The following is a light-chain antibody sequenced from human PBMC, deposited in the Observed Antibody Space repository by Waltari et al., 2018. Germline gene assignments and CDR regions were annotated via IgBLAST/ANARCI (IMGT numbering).Light chain of an antibody. Sequence: DIQMTQSPSTLSASVGDRVTIPCRASQSISSWLAWYQQQPGKAPKVLIYKASSLERGVPSRFSGSGSGTEFTLTISSLQPDDFATYYCQHYNTYPFTFGPGTKVDIK. CDR2: KAS. V-gene: IGKV1-5*03. CDR3: QHYNTYPFT. CDR1: QSISSW. J-gene: IGKJ3*01.